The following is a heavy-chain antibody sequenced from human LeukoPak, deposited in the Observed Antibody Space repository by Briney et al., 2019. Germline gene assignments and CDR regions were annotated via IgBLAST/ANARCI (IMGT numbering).Heavy chain of an antibody. CDR2: VSGSGTTT. Sequence: GGSLRLSCAASGFIFSNYAMAWVRQAPGKGLEWVSGVSGSGTTTYYADSVKGRFSISRDNSKNTLFLQMNSLRDEDTAVYYCARGASGSSFGYWGQGTLVTVSS. CDR3: ARGASGSSFGY. J-gene: IGHJ4*02. V-gene: IGHV3-23*01. D-gene: IGHD5-12*01. CDR1: GFIFSNYA.